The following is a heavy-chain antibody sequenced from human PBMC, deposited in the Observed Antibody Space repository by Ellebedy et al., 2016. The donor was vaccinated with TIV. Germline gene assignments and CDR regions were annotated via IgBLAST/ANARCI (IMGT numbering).Heavy chain of an antibody. CDR1: GGSFSGYY. V-gene: IGHV4-34*01. CDR2: INHSGST. J-gene: IGHJ4*02. CDR3: ARGSEDYFDY. Sequence: SETLSLTXAVYGGSFSGYYWSWIRQPPGKGLEWIGEINHSGSTNYNPSLKSRVTISVDTSKNQFSLKLSSVTAADTAVYYCARGSEDYFDYWGQGTLVTVSS.